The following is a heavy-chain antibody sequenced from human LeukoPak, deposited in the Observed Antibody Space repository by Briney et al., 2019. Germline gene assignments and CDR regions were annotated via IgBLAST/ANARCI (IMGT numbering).Heavy chain of an antibody. CDR3: VKQLSGSWLIDC. D-gene: IGHD1-26*01. CDR2: ISYDGSNK. J-gene: IGHJ4*02. Sequence: GGSLRLSCAASGFTFSSYAMHWVRQAPGKGLEWVAVISYDGSNKYYADSVKGRFTISRDNSKNTLYLQMNSLRVEDTAVYYCVKQLSGSWLIDCWGQGTLVTVSS. CDR1: GFTFSSYA. V-gene: IGHV3-30*04.